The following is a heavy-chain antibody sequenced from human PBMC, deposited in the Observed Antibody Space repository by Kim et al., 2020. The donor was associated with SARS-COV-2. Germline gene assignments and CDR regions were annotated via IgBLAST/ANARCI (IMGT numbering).Heavy chain of an antibody. J-gene: IGHJ4*02. Sequence: SETLSLTCTVSGYSISSGYYWGWIRQPPGKGLEWIGSIYHSGSTYYNPSLKSRVTISVDTSKNQFSLKLSSVTAADTAVYYCARGHSSSVHYWGQGTLVTVSS. CDR1: GYSISSGYY. D-gene: IGHD6-6*01. CDR3: ARGHSSSVHY. CDR2: IYHSGST. V-gene: IGHV4-38-2*02.